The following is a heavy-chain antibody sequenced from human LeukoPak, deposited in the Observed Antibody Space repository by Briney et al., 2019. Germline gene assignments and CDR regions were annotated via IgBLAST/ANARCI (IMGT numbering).Heavy chain of an antibody. V-gene: IGHV3-21*01. CDR1: GFTFSAYN. CDR3: ARDEGVPFDY. Sequence: PGGSLRLSCAASGFTFSAYNMNRVRQAPGKGLEWVSCISSSSNYIYYADSVKGRFTISRDNAKNSLFLQMNSLRAEDTAVYYCARDEGVPFDYWGQGILVTVSS. CDR2: ISSSSNYI. J-gene: IGHJ4*02.